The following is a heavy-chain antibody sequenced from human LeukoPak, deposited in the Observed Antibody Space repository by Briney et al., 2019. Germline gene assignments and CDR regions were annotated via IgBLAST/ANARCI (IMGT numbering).Heavy chain of an antibody. CDR3: AREGQWLVPWAAFDI. CDR2: INHSGST. V-gene: IGHV4-34*01. CDR1: GGSFSGYY. J-gene: IGHJ3*02. Sequence: SETLSLTCAVYGGSFSGYYWSWIRQLPGKGLEWIGEINHSGSTNYNPSLKSRVTISVDTSKNQFSLKLSSVTAADTAVYYCAREGQWLVPWAAFDIWGQGTMVTVSS. D-gene: IGHD6-19*01.